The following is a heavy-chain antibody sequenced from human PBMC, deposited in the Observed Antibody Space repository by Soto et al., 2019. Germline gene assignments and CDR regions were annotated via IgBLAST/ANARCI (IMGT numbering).Heavy chain of an antibody. CDR2: ISWNSGRI. J-gene: IGHJ4*02. V-gene: IGHV3-9*01. CDR1: GFIFDDYA. CDR3: AKDRTLAS. Sequence: EVQLVESGGGLVQPGRSLRLSCAASGFIFDDYAIHWVRQVPGKGLEWVSGISWNSGRIGYADSVKGRFTISRDNAKNSLYLQMNSLIPEDTALYYCAKDRTLASWGQGTLVTVSS.